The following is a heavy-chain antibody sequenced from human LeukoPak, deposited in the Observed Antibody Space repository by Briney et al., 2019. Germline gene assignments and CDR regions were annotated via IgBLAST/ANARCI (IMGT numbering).Heavy chain of an antibody. J-gene: IGHJ4*02. CDR1: GFTFSNAW. CDR3: TTRITMVRGVLSGYFDY. V-gene: IGHV3-15*01. CDR2: IKSKTDGGTT. D-gene: IGHD3-10*01. Sequence: GGSLRLSCAASGFTFSNAWMSWVRQAPGKGLEWVGRIKSKTDGGTTDYAAPVKGRFTISRDDSKNTLYLQMNSLKTEDTAVYYCTTRITMVRGVLSGYFDYWGQGTLVTVSS.